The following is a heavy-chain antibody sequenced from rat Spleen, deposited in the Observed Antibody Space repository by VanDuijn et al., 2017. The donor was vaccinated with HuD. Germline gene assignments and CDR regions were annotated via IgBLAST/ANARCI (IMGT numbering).Heavy chain of an antibody. CDR1: GFSLTSYN. Sequence: QVQLKESGPGLVQPSQTLSLTCTVSGFSLTSYNVHWVRQPTGKGLEWMGVIWTGGSTDYNSALKSRLSISRDTSKSQVFLKMNSRRTEDIATYYCARVGNYGGYYFDAWGEGVMVTVSS. D-gene: IGHD1-11*01. J-gene: IGHJ2*01. CDR2: IWTGGST. CDR3: ARVGNYGGYYFDA. V-gene: IGHV2-30*01.